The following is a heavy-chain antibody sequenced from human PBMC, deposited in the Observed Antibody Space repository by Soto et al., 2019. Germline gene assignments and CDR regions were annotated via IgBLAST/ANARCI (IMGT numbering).Heavy chain of an antibody. Sequence: QVQLVQSGAEVKKPGASVMLSCKASGYSFTSYDINWVRQAAGQGLEWVGWINPNSGNTDYAQKFQGRVTMTRAPSIRTAYMELSSLRSEDTAVYYCARSPFIGYFSMDVWGKGTTVTVSS. J-gene: IGHJ6*03. CDR3: ARSPFIGYFSMDV. CDR2: INPNSGNT. CDR1: GYSFTSYD. D-gene: IGHD2-15*01. V-gene: IGHV1-8*01.